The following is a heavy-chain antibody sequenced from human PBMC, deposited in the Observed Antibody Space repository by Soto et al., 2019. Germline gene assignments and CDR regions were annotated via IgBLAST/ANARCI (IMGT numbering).Heavy chain of an antibody. D-gene: IGHD2-15*01. Sequence: QVQLVESGGGVVQPGRSLRLSCAAPGFIFNEYGMHWVRQAPGKGLELVAVIWYDGSNKYYADSVKGRFTFSRDNSKNPMALQMNSLRVEDTAIYYCARRGCSGSNCNLNQRSFDLWGQGPLVTVSS. CDR1: GFIFNEYG. CDR3: ARRGCSGSNCNLNQRSFDL. CDR2: IWYDGSNK. V-gene: IGHV3-33*01. J-gene: IGHJ4*02.